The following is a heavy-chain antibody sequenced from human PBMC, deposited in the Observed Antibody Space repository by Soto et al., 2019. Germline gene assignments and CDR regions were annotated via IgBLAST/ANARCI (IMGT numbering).Heavy chain of an antibody. Sequence: QVHLVESGGGVVQPGRSLRLSCAASGFTFSSYTIHWVRQAPGTGLEWVAVMSYDGSHIYYAESVEGRFTVSRDNSKNTLYLQMDSLRVEDTAVYYCARGFAGGSSFYSFDFWGLGTLVTVSS. CDR3: ARGFAGGSSFYSFDF. V-gene: IGHV3-30*04. D-gene: IGHD3-10*01. CDR1: GFTFSSYT. J-gene: IGHJ4*02. CDR2: MSYDGSHI.